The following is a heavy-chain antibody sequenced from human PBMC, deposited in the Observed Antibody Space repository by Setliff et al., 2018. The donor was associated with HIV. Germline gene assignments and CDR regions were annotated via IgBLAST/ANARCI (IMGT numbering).Heavy chain of an antibody. CDR2: ISSSSSYI. V-gene: IGHV3-21*01. Sequence: PGGSLRLSCAASGFTFSSYGMHWVRQAPGKGLEWVSSISSSSSYIYYADSVKGRFTISRDNAKNSLYLQMNSLRAEDTAVYYCARDPIAAAYYYYYMDVWGKGTTVTVSS. CDR1: GFTFSSYG. CDR3: ARDPIAAAYYYYYMDV. J-gene: IGHJ6*03. D-gene: IGHD6-13*01.